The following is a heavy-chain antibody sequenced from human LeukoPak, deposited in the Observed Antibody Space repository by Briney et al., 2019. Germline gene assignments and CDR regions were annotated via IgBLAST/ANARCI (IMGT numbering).Heavy chain of an antibody. J-gene: IGHJ6*03. V-gene: IGHV4-4*07. Sequence: SGTLSLTCTVSGGSISSYYWSWIRQPAGKGLEWIGRIYTSGSTNYNPSLKSRVTMSVDTSKNQFSLKLSSVTAADTAVYYCAREELVHYYYYMDVWGKGTTVTVSS. CDR2: IYTSGST. CDR3: AREELVHYYYYMDV. CDR1: GGSISSYY. D-gene: IGHD6-6*01.